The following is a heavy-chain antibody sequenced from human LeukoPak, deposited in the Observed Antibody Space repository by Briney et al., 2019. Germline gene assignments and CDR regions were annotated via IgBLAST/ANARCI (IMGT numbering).Heavy chain of an antibody. CDR2: INPNSGGT. Sequence: ASVKVSCKASGYTFTGYYMHWVRQAPGQGLEWMGWINPNSGGTNYAQKFQGRVTMTRDTSISTAYMELRRLRSDDTAVYYCARDSPPAVFMEWELPRLGYHFDYWGQGTLVTVSS. V-gene: IGHV1-2*02. CDR1: GYTFTGYY. D-gene: IGHD1-26*01. J-gene: IGHJ4*02. CDR3: ARDSPPAVFMEWELPRLGYHFDY.